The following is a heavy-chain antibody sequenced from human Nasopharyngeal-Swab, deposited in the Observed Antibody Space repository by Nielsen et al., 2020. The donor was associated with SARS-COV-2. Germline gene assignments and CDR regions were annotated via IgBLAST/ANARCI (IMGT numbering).Heavy chain of an antibody. CDR1: RGSMSNIY. CDR3: AGDYGGFSGLDF. CDR2: ICHTGST. Sequence: SETLSLPCTVSRGSMSNIYWSWIRKSPGKGLEWIGSICHTGSTTYSPSLKSRVTISMDTSGNQFFLSLSSVTAADTALYYCAGDYGGFSGLDFWGQGTLVTVSS. J-gene: IGHJ4*02. V-gene: IGHV4-59*12. D-gene: IGHD4-23*01.